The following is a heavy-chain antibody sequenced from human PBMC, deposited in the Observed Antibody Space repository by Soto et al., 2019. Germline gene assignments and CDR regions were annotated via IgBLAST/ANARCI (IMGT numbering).Heavy chain of an antibody. Sequence: QVQLVQSGGEVKKPGASVTVSCKASGYTFINYHITWVRQAPGQGLEWMAWINSYNGMTDYAQKFQGRVTMTRDSSTSTAYMELRNLGSAYTAVYFCAKSPRGEMATDWGQGSRFTVSS. CDR2: INSYNGMT. J-gene: IGHJ1*01. CDR1: GYTFINYH. D-gene: IGHD2-21*01. CDR3: AKSPRGEMATD. V-gene: IGHV1-18*01.